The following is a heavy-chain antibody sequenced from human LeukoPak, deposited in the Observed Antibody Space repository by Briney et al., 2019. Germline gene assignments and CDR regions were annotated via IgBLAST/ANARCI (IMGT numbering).Heavy chain of an antibody. V-gene: IGHV3-30-3*01. D-gene: IGHD6-6*01. CDR2: ISYDGSNK. CDR3: ARDLDDSYSSSSDY. Sequence: GGSLRLSCAASGFTFSSYAMHWVRQAPGKGLEWVAVISYDGSNKYYADSVKGRFTISRDNSKNTLYLQMNSLRAEDTAVYYCARDLDDSYSSSSDYRGQGTLVTVSS. CDR1: GFTFSSYA. J-gene: IGHJ4*02.